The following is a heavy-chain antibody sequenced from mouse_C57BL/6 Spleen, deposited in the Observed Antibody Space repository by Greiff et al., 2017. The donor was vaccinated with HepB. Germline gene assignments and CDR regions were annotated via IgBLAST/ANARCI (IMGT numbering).Heavy chain of an antibody. Sequence: EVKLVESGGGLVQPGGSLKLSCAASGFTFSDYYMYWVRQTPEKRLEWVAYISNGGGSTYYPDTVKGRFTISRDNAKNTLYLQMSRLKSEDTAMYYCARSIYYDYDERGAMDYWGQGTSVTVSS. J-gene: IGHJ4*01. D-gene: IGHD2-4*01. CDR2: ISNGGGST. CDR3: ARSIYYDYDERGAMDY. CDR1: GFTFSDYY. V-gene: IGHV5-12*01.